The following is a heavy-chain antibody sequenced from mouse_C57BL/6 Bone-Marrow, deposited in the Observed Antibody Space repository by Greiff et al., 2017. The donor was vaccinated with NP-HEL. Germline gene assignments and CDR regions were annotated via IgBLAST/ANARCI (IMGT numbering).Heavy chain of an antibody. J-gene: IGHJ1*03. D-gene: IGHD2-10*01. Sequence: EVMLVESGPGLAKPSQTLSLTCSVTGYSITSDYWNWIRKFPGNKLEYMGYISYSGSTYYNPSLKSRISITRDTSKNQYYLQLNSVTTEDTATYYCARSPLLLSRHFDVWGTGTTVTVSS. CDR2: ISYSGST. CDR1: GYSITSDY. V-gene: IGHV3-8*01. CDR3: ARSPLLLSRHFDV.